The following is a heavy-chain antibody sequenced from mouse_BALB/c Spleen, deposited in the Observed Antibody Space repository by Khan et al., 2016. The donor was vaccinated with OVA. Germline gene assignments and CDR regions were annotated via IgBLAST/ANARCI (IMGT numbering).Heavy chain of an antibody. J-gene: IGHJ4*01. CDR3: ARILGIYAMDY. D-gene: IGHD1-1*02. Sequence: EVELVESGGGLVQPGGSRKLSCAASGFTFSSFGMFWIRQAPEKGLEWVAYISSGSSTFYYADTVKGRFTISRDNPKKTLFLQMTSLRSEDMAMYYCARILGIYAMDYWGQGTSVTVSS. CDR2: ISSGSSTF. CDR1: GFTFSSFG. V-gene: IGHV5-17*02.